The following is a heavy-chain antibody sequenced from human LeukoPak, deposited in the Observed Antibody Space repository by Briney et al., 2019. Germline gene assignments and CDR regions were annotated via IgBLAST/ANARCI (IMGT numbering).Heavy chain of an antibody. D-gene: IGHD6-13*01. CDR3: ARRGGSSWPTPHAFDI. J-gene: IGHJ3*02. V-gene: IGHV4-61*01. CDR1: GGSISSGTYS. Sequence: SQTLSLTCAVSGGSISSGTYSWSWIRQPPGKGLEWIGYIYYSGSTNYNPSLKSRVTISVDTSKNQFSLKLSSVTAADTAVYYCARRGGSSWPTPHAFDIWGQGTMVTVSS. CDR2: IYYSGST.